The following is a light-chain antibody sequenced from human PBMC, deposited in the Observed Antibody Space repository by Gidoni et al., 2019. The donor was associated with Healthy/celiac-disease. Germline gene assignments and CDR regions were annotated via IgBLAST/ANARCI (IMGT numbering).Light chain of an antibody. V-gene: IGKV4-1*01. Sequence: LAVSLGERATINCKSSQSVLYSSNNKNYLAWYQQKPGQPPKLLIYWASTRESGVPDRFSGSGSGTDFTLTISSLQAEDVAVYYCQQYYSTPCSFGQGTKLEIK. CDR3: QQYYSTPCS. J-gene: IGKJ2*04. CDR1: QSVLYSSNNKNY. CDR2: WAS.